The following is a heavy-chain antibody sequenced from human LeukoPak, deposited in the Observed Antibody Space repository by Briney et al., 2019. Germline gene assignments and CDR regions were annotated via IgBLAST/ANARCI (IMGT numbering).Heavy chain of an antibody. J-gene: IGHJ5*02. CDR2: IIPILVIA. CDR1: GGTFSSYT. CDR3: ARDEVGRVGAT. D-gene: IGHD1-26*01. V-gene: IGHV1-69*04. Sequence: GASVKVSCKASGGTFSSYTISWVRQAPGQGLEWMGRIIPILVIANYAQKFQGRVTITADKSTSTAYMELSSLRSEDTAVYYCARDEVGRVGATWGQGTLVTVSS.